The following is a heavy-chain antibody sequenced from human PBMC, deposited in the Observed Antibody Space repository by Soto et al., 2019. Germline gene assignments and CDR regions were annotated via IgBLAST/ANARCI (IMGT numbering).Heavy chain of an antibody. CDR3: ARGGGVGVAGSAAFDM. D-gene: IGHD3-3*01. V-gene: IGHV1-2*02. CDR2: INPATGAA. Sequence: QLHLVQSGAVVKKPGASVTVSCSASGYPVTAYYMHWVRQAPGRGLEWMGGINPATGAAKYTQTFQGRVPMARDTDTSTVFLELSGLRSGDTAVFYCARGGGVGVAGSAAFDMWGQGTLVTVSS. CDR1: GYPVTAYY. J-gene: IGHJ3*02.